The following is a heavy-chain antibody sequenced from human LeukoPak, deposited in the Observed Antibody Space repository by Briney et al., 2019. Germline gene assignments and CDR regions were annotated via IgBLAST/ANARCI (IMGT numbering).Heavy chain of an antibody. CDR3: ARGYEIAAFDI. J-gene: IGHJ3*02. CDR1: GYTFTSDY. D-gene: IGHD3-16*01. CDR2: INPSGSST. V-gene: IGHV1-46*01. Sequence: GASVKVSCKAPGYTFTSDYMHWVRQAPGQGLEWVGIINPSGSSTRNAQKFQGRVTMTRDTSTSTIYMELSSLRSEDTAVYYCARGYEIAAFDIWGQGTMVTVSS.